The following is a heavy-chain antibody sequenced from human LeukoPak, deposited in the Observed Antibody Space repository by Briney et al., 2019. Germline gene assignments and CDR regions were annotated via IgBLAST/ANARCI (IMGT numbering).Heavy chain of an antibody. D-gene: IGHD1-26*01. J-gene: IGHJ4*02. Sequence: PGGSLRLSCAASGFTFSTYWMSWVRQAPGKGLEWVANIKQDGSEKYYVDSVKGRFTISRDNAKNSLYLQMNSLRAEDTAVYYCARDKIVGATHLDYWGKGTLVTVSS. V-gene: IGHV3-7*05. CDR2: IKQDGSEK. CDR3: ARDKIVGATHLDY. CDR1: GFTFSTYW.